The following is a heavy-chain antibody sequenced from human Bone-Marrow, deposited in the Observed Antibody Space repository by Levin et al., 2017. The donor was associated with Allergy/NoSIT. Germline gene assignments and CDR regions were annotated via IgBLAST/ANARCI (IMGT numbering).Heavy chain of an antibody. CDR2: ISGSGGST. D-gene: IGHD4-17*01. Sequence: LSLTCAASGFTFSSYAMSWVRQAPGKGLEWVSAISGSGGSTYYADSVKGRFTISRDNSKNTLYLQMNSLRAEDTAVYYCAAHSYGDYRYYFDYWGQGTLVTVSS. CDR1: GFTFSSYA. V-gene: IGHV3-23*01. CDR3: AAHSYGDYRYYFDY. J-gene: IGHJ4*02.